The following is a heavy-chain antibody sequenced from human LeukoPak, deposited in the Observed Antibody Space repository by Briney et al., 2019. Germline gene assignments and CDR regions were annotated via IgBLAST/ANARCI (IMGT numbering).Heavy chain of an antibody. CDR2: IIPILGIA. V-gene: IGHV1-69*10. J-gene: IGHJ5*02. Sequence: SVKVSCKASGGTFSSYAISWVRQAPGQGLEWMGGIIPILGIANYAQKFQGRVTITADKSTSTAYMELSSLRSEDTAVYYCASSPLWFGEFIGYNWFDPWGQGTLVTVSS. CDR3: ASSPLWFGEFIGYNWFDP. D-gene: IGHD3-10*01. CDR1: GGTFSSYA.